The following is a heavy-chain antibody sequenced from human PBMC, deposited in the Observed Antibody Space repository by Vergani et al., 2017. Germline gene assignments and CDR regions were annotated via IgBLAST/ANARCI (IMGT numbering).Heavy chain of an antibody. D-gene: IGHD7-27*01. CDR1: GESIRSGSHY. Sequence: QVKLQESGPGLLKPSQTLSLTCTVSGESIRSGSHYWSGIRQPAGKGPEWIGHIHTGGSTDLNPSFKSRVSISVDTSKSQFSLKLTSVTAADTAVYYCATGAGPFDIWGQGTLVTVSS. CDR3: ATGAGPFDI. CDR2: IHTGGST. J-gene: IGHJ4*02. V-gene: IGHV4-61*02.